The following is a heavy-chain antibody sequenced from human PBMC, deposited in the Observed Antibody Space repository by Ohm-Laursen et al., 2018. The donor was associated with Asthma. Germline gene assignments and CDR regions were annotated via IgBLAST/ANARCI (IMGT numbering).Heavy chain of an antibody. V-gene: IGHV3-11*01. CDR2: ISASAGTM. D-gene: IGHD2-15*01. J-gene: IGHJ6*02. CDR1: GITFSDSY. Sequence: GSLRLSCAASGITFSDSYMTWIRQAPGKGLEWISYISASAGTMYYADSVKGRFTISRDNAKKSLFLHMSSLRAEDTAVYYCARGRSGGCYWGPCDFNSPLDAWGQGTTVIVSS. CDR3: ARGRSGGCYWGPCDFNSPLDA.